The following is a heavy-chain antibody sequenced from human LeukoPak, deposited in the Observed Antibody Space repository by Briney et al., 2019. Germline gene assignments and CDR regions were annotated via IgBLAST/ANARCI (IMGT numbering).Heavy chain of an antibody. J-gene: IGHJ4*02. CDR2: LSGNGNTI. V-gene: IGHV3-23*01. CDR1: GFTFSTYA. D-gene: IGHD4-23*01. CDR3: AKALYGGHDY. Sequence: GGSLRLSCAASGFTFSTYAMSWVRQAPGKGLECVSALSGNGNTIYYADSVKGRFTISRDNSKNTLSLQMNSLGAEDTAVYYCAKALYGGHDYWGQGTLVTVSS.